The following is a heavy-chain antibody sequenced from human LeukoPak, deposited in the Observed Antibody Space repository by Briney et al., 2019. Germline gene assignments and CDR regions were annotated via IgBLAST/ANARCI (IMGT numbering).Heavy chain of an antibody. J-gene: IGHJ4*02. CDR1: GGSISTYY. V-gene: IGHV4-59*08. CDR2: IYYSGST. Sequence: SETLSLTCTVSGGSISTYYWSWIRQPPGKGLEWIGNIYYSGSTIYNPSLKSRVTMSVDTSKNQFSLKLTSVTAADTAIYSCARHYGGSYYYFDYWGQGTLVTVSS. D-gene: IGHD1-26*01. CDR3: ARHYGGSYYYFDY.